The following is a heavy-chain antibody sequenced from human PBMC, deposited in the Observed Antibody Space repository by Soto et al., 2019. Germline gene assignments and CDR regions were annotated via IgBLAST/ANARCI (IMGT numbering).Heavy chain of an antibody. D-gene: IGHD6-13*01. V-gene: IGHV4-34*01. CDR3: ARDQEAGSFFPYYYGMDV. Sequence: SETLSLTCAVYGGSFSGYYWSWIRQPPGKGLEWIGEINHSGSTNYNPSLKSRVTISVDTSKNQFSLKLSSVTAADTAVYYCARDQEAGSFFPYYYGMDVWGQGTTVTVSS. J-gene: IGHJ6*02. CDR1: GGSFSGYY. CDR2: INHSGST.